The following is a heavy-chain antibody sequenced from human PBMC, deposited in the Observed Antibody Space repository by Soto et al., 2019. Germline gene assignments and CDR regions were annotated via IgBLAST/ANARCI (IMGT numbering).Heavy chain of an antibody. CDR2: VQMSGTT. Sequence: PXETLSLPCAVSGASVRSYHWSWIRQAAGKGLEWIGRVQMSGTTNYKPSLKTRVTMSLDTSKNEVSLRMTSVTAADTAVYFCAKERSTMRWFDSWGQGILVTVSS. J-gene: IGHJ5*01. D-gene: IGHD1-1*01. CDR1: GASVRSYH. CDR3: AKERSTMRWFDS. V-gene: IGHV4-4*07.